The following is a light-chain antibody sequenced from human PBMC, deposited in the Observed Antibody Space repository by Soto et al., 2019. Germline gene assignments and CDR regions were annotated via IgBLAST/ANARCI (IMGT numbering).Light chain of an antibody. Sequence: DIQMTQSPSSLYASVGDRVTIPCRASQRITNSLNWYQQKPGRAPNLLIYAASSLQRGAPSRFSGSGSGTDFTLTISSLQPDDFATYYCQQTYSPPSTFGPGTKVDIK. CDR1: QRITNS. V-gene: IGKV1-39*01. J-gene: IGKJ3*01. CDR2: AAS. CDR3: QQTYSPPST.